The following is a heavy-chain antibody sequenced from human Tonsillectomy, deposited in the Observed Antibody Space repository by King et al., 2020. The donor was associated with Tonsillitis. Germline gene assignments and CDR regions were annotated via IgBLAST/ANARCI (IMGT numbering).Heavy chain of an antibody. CDR3: AQRATNYYESSGYTYGGFDY. D-gene: IGHD3-22*01. CDR2: IYWDDDK. V-gene: IGHV2-5*02. Sequence: TLKESGPTLVKPTQTLTLTCTFSGFSLSTSGVGVGWIRQPPGKALEWLALIYWDDDKRYSPSLKSRLTITKDTSKNQVVLTMPNKDPVDTATYYSAQRATNYYESSGYTYGGFDYWGQGTLVTVSS. CDR1: GFSLSTSGVG. J-gene: IGHJ4*02.